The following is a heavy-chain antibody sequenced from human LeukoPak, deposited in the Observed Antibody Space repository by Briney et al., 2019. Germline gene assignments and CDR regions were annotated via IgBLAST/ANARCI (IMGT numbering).Heavy chain of an antibody. Sequence: GGSLRLSCAASGFTFSSYWMSWVRQAPGKGLEWVANIKQDGSEKYYVDSVKGRFTISRDNAKNSLYLQMNSLRAEDTAVYYCASITMVREDAFDIWGQGTMVTVSS. CDR3: ASITMVREDAFDI. V-gene: IGHV3-7*01. CDR2: IKQDGSEK. D-gene: IGHD3-10*01. CDR1: GFTFSSYW. J-gene: IGHJ3*02.